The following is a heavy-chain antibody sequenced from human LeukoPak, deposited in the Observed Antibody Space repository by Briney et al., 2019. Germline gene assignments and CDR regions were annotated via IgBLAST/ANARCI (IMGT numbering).Heavy chain of an antibody. V-gene: IGHV1-2*02. CDR1: GYTFTGYY. J-gene: IGHJ4*02. D-gene: IGHD5-18*01. CDR2: INPNSGGT. CDR3: ARGTGEGYSYGRYYFDH. Sequence: ASVKVSCKASGYTFTGYYMHWVRQAPGQGLEWMGWINPNSGGTNYAQKFQDRVTMTRDTSISTAYMELSRLRSDDTAVYYCARGTGEGYSYGRYYFDHWGQGTLVTVSS.